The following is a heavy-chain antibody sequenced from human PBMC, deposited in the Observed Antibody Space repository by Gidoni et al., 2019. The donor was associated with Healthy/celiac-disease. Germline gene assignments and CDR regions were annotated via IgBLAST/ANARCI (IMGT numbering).Heavy chain of an antibody. J-gene: IGHJ3*02. Sequence: QLQLQESGPGLVKPSETLSLTCTVSGGSISSRRYYWGWIRQPPGKGLEWIGSILYSGSTYYNPSLKSRVTISVDTSKNQFSLKLSSVTAADTAVYYCARPLNLWFGELPNDAFDIWGQGTMVTVSS. D-gene: IGHD3-10*01. CDR1: GGSISSRRYY. V-gene: IGHV4-39*01. CDR3: ARPLNLWFGELPNDAFDI. CDR2: ILYSGST.